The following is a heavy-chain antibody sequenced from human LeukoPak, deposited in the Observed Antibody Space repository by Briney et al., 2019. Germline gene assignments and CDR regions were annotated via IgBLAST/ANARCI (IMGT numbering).Heavy chain of an antibody. V-gene: IGHV4-30-4*08. D-gene: IGHD5-12*01. CDR1: GGSISSGGYY. Sequence: PSETLSLTCTVSGGSISSGGYYWSWIRQPPGKGLEWIGYIYYSGSTYYNPSLKSRGTISVDTSKNQFSLKLSSVTAADTAVYYCARTDIVATAGAFDIWGQGTMATVSS. J-gene: IGHJ3*02. CDR3: ARTDIVATAGAFDI. CDR2: IYYSGST.